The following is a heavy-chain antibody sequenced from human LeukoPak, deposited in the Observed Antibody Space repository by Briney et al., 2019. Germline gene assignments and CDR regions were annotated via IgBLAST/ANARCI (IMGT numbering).Heavy chain of an antibody. CDR1: GGSISSSSYY. V-gene: IGHV4-39*01. CDR3: ARHGPYYYDSSGVDY. D-gene: IGHD3-22*01. CDR2: IYYSGST. Sequence: PSETLSLTCTVSGGSISSSSYYWGWIRQPPGKGLEWIGSIYYSGSTYYNPSLKNRVTISVDTSKNQFSLKLSSVTAADTAMYYCARHGPYYYDSSGVDYWGQGTLVTVSS. J-gene: IGHJ4*02.